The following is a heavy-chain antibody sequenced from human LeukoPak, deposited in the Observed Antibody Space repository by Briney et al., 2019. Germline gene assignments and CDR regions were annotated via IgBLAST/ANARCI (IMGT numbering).Heavy chain of an antibody. V-gene: IGHV4-61*01. D-gene: IGHD6-13*01. CDR3: AREEPYSSRWFPSGFDY. CDR2: IYYSGST. Sequence: SETLSLTCTVSGGSVSSGSYYWSWIRQPPVKGLEWIGYIYYSGSTNYNPSLKSRVTISVDTSKNQFSLKLSSVTAADTAVYYCAREEPYSSRWFPSGFDYWGQGTLVTVSS. CDR1: GGSVSSGSYY. J-gene: IGHJ4*02.